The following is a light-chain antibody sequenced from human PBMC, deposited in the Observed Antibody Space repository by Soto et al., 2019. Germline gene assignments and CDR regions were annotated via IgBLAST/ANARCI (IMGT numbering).Light chain of an antibody. CDR3: QQYNNWPPSWT. CDR1: QSVSSN. J-gene: IGKJ1*01. Sequence: EIVMTQSPATLSVSPGERATLSCRASQSVSSNLAWYQQKPGQAPRLLIYGASTRATGIPARFSGSGSGTEFTLTISSLQSEDFAVYYWQQYNNWPPSWTLGQGTKVDLK. CDR2: GAS. V-gene: IGKV3-15*01.